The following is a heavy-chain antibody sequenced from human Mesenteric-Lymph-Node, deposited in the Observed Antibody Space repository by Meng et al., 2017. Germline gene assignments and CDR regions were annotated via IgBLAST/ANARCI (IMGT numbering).Heavy chain of an antibody. D-gene: IGHD4-17*01. Sequence: GSLRLSCAVSGYSISSGYYWGCIRQPPGRGLGWSGRIYHRGSTNYNPPRKSRVTISVDKSKNQFSLKLSSVTAADTAVYYCARTSTTVTTWPYYYGLDVWGQGTTVTVSS. V-gene: IGHV4-38-2*01. CDR1: GYSISSGYY. J-gene: IGHJ6*02. CDR3: ARTSTTVTTWPYYYGLDV. CDR2: IYHRGST.